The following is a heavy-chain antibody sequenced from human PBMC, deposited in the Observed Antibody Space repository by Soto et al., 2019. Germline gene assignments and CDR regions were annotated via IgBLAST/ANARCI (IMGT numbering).Heavy chain of an antibody. CDR3: ARPIAYGGIVGYYYYGMDV. D-gene: IGHD4-17*01. J-gene: IGHJ6*02. Sequence: SETLSLTCTVAGGSISSGGYYWSWIRQHPGKGLEWIGYIYYSGSTYYNPSLKSRVTISVDTSKNQFSLKLSSVTAADTAVYYCARPIAYGGIVGYYYYGMDVWGQGTTVTVSS. V-gene: IGHV4-31*03. CDR1: GGSISSGGYY. CDR2: IYYSGST.